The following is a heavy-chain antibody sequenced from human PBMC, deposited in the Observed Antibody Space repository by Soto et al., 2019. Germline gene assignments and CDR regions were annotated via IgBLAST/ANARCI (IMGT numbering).Heavy chain of an antibody. V-gene: IGHV1-18*01. CDR1: GYTFTNYG. J-gene: IGHJ4*01. D-gene: IGHD6-6*01. CDR3: SRGTSIPASGDY. Sequence: GPVMVSCKASGYTFTNYGINWVRQAPGQGLEWLGWVSAYNGERRYAQRVQARVIMTTDTSTTTAYMGLRSLRSDDTAVYYCSRGTSIPASGDYWGQGTLVTVSS. CDR2: VSAYNGER.